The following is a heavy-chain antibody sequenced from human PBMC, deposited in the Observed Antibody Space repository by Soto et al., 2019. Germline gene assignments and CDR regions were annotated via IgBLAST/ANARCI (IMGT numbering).Heavy chain of an antibody. D-gene: IGHD3-10*01. Sequence: PLEIQSLTCTVVDGSISDYCWSWIRQPQGKGLEWIGYIYYSGSTNYNPSLKSRVTISVDTSKNQFSLKLSSVTAADTAVYYCARRYGSFFDIWGQGTMVTVSS. CDR3: ARRYGSFFDI. J-gene: IGHJ3*02. CDR1: DGSISDYC. CDR2: IYYSGST. V-gene: IGHV4-59*08.